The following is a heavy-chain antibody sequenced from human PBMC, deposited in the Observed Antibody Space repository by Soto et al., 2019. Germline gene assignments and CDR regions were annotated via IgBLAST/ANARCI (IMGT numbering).Heavy chain of an antibody. J-gene: IGHJ6*02. D-gene: IGHD3-22*01. CDR1: GGSFSGYY. CDR2: INHSGRT. V-gene: IGHV4-34*01. CDR3: ARGPRFFYVSSGYYLLQPYYNYYGMDV. Sequence: PSETLSLTCAVYGGSFSGYYWSWIRQPPGKGLEWIGEINHSGRTNYTPSPKCRVSISVDTSKNQFSLKLSSVTAADTAVFYFARGPRFFYVSSGYYLLQPYYNYYGMDVWGQGTTVTVSS.